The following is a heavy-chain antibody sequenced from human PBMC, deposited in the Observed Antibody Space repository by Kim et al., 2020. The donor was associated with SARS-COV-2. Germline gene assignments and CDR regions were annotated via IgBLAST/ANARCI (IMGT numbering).Heavy chain of an antibody. V-gene: IGHV4-39*01. CDR1: GVSISSSSYY. CDR3: ARHCTVSGNCFDY. CDR2: IYYRGST. J-gene: IGHJ4*02. Sequence: SETLSLTCTVSGVSISSSSYYWGWIRQPQGKGLEYIGSIYYRGSTYYSPSLKTRVTISVDTSKNQFSLKLSYVTAADTAVYYCARHCTVSGNCFDYWGQGTLVTVSS. D-gene: IGHD6-19*01.